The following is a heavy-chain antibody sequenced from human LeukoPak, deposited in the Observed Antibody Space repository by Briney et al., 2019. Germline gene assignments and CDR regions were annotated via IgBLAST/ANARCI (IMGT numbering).Heavy chain of an antibody. CDR3: ARDGPRYYDSSGYLFY. Sequence: ASVKVSCKASGYTFTSYGISWVRQAPGQGLEWMGWISAYNGNTNYAQKLQGRVTMTTDTSTSTAYMELRSLRSDDTAVYYCARDGPRYYDSSGYLFYWGQGTLVTVSS. D-gene: IGHD3-22*01. CDR2: ISAYNGNT. V-gene: IGHV1-18*01. CDR1: GYTFTSYG. J-gene: IGHJ4*02.